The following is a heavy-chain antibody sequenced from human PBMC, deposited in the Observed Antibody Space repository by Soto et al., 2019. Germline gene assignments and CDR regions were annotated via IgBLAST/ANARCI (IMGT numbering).Heavy chain of an antibody. CDR1: GFTFSSYG. CDR2: IWYDGSNK. D-gene: IGHD3-10*01. Sequence: QVQLVESGGGVVQPGRSLRLSCAASGFTFSSYGMHWVRQAPGKGLERVAVIWYDGSNKYYADYVKGRFTISRDNSQNTLYLPMNSLRAEDTAVYYCARESTQTELLWFGELSTECGMDVWGQGTTVTVSS. V-gene: IGHV3-33*01. J-gene: IGHJ6*02. CDR3: ARESTQTELLWFGELSTECGMDV.